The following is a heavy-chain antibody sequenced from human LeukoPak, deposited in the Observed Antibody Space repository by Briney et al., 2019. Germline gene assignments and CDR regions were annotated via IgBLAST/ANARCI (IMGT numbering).Heavy chain of an antibody. CDR3: ARDAGWGVVG. V-gene: IGHV3-48*01. CDR1: GFTFNSYS. J-gene: IGHJ4*02. D-gene: IGHD2-15*01. Sequence: GGSLRLSCAASGFTFNSYSMNWVRQAPGKGLEWVSYISDTSSTIYYADSVKGRFTISRDNAKHSLYLQMNSLRAEDTAVYYCARDAGWGVVGWGQGTLVTVSS. CDR2: ISDTSSTI.